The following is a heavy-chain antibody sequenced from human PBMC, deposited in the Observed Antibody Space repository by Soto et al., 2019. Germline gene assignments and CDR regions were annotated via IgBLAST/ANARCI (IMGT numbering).Heavy chain of an antibody. Sequence: QVQLVQSGAEVKKPGSSVKVSCKAPGGTFSSYAISWVRQAPGQGLEWMGDIIPIFGTANYAQKFQGRVTITADESTSTGYMELSSLRSEDTAVYYCARSQGGSTSLDIYYYYYYGMDVWGQGTTVTVSS. J-gene: IGHJ6*02. CDR1: GGTFSSYA. CDR2: IIPIFGTA. V-gene: IGHV1-69*01. D-gene: IGHD2-2*01. CDR3: ARSQGGSTSLDIYYYYYYGMDV.